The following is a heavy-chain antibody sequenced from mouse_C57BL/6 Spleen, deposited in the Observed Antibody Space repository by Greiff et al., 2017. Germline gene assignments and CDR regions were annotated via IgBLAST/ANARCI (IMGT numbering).Heavy chain of an antibody. V-gene: IGHV1-15*01. Sequence: VQLQQSGAELVRPGASVTLSCKASGYTFTDYEMHWVKQTPVHGLEWIGAIDPETGGTAYNQKFKGKAILTADKSSSTAYMELRSRTSEDSAVYYCTSITTVVNYAMDYWGQGTSVTVSS. J-gene: IGHJ4*01. D-gene: IGHD1-1*01. CDR2: IDPETGGT. CDR3: TSITTVVNYAMDY. CDR1: GYTFTDYE.